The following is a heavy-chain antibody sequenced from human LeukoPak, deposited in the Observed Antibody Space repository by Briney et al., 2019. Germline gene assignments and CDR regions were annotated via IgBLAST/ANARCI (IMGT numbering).Heavy chain of an antibody. D-gene: IGHD4-17*01. Sequence: SETLSLTCTVSGGSISSSSYYWGWIRQPPGKGLEWIGSIYYSGSTYYNPSLKSRVTISVDTSKNQFSLKLSSVTAADTAVYYCARGYGDQFDYWGQGTLVTVSS. CDR3: ARGYGDQFDY. J-gene: IGHJ4*02. V-gene: IGHV4-39*07. CDR2: IYYSGST. CDR1: GGSISSSSYY.